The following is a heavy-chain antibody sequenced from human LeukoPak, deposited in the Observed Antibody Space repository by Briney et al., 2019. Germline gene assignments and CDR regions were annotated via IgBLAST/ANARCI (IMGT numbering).Heavy chain of an antibody. J-gene: IGHJ5*02. V-gene: IGHV4-59*13. Sequence: PSETLLLTFTVHVGPISCDHWTWIPQTPGKGLGRIEYIYYSGSTNYNPSLKSRVTISVGTSKNQFSLKLSSVTAADTAVYYCARGGYYDFWSGYWFDPWGQGTLVTVSS. CDR3: ARGGYYDFWSGYWFDP. CDR1: VGPISCDH. D-gene: IGHD3-3*01. CDR2: IYYSGST.